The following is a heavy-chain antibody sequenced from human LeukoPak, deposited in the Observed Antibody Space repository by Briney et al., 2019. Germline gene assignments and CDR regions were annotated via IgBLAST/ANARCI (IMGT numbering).Heavy chain of an antibody. Sequence: GGSLRLSCAASGFNFNTYTMNWVRQAPGKGLEWVSSISSDSSYIYYADAVHGRFTVSRDNAKYSLYLQMNSLRAEDTAVYYCARDRTPSGYPYDYWGQGTLVTVSS. D-gene: IGHD3-22*01. CDR2: ISSDSSYI. CDR1: GFNFNTYT. CDR3: ARDRTPSGYPYDY. V-gene: IGHV3-21*01. J-gene: IGHJ4*02.